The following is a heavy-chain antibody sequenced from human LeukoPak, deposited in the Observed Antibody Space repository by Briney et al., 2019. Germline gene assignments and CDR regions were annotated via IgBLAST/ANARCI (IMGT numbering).Heavy chain of an antibody. D-gene: IGHD3-9*01. Sequence: SETLSLTCTVSGGSLTNYYWTWIRQTPGKGLEWPGNIHYSGDTNYNPSLKSRVKMSIDTSKNQFSLNLRSVTAADTAVYYCARVSFDWMYYFGYWGQGTLVTVSS. V-gene: IGHV4-59*01. CDR3: ARVSFDWMYYFGY. J-gene: IGHJ4*02. CDR2: IHYSGDT. CDR1: GGSLTNYY.